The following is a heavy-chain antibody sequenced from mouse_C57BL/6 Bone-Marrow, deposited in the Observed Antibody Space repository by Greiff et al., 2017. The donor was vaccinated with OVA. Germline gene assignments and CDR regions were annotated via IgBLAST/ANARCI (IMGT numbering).Heavy chain of an antibody. CDR1: GYAFTNYL. CDR2: INPGSGGT. J-gene: IGHJ4*01. CDR3: ARRELRLRDYYAMDY. Sequence: QVQLQQSGAELVRPGTSVKVSCKASGYAFTNYLIEWVKQRPGQGLEWIGVINPGSGGTNYNEKFKGKGTLTADKSSSTAYMQLSSLTSEDSAVYFCARRELRLRDYYAMDYWGQGTSVTVSS. V-gene: IGHV1-54*01. D-gene: IGHD3-2*02.